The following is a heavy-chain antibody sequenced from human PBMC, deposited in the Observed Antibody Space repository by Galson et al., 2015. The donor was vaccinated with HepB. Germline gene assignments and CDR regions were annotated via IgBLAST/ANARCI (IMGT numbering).Heavy chain of an antibody. D-gene: IGHD2-21*02. CDR2: ISGSGDTT. V-gene: IGHV3-23*01. J-gene: IGHJ4*02. CDR1: GFVFRGYA. CDR3: AKAPFHSAYRDFYFEN. Sequence: SLRLSCAASGFVFRGYAMTWVRQAPGKGLQWVSTISGSGDTTYYADAVKGRFTISRDNARNTLYVQMSSLRAEDTAMYYCAKAPFHSAYRDFYFENWGLGT.